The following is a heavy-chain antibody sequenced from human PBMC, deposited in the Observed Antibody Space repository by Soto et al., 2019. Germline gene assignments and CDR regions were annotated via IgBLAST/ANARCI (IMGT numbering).Heavy chain of an antibody. V-gene: IGHV4-39*01. CDR2: IYSSGKT. CDR1: GGSISSSDYY. J-gene: IGHJ5*02. CDR3: VTPYGLGSPNWFDP. D-gene: IGHD3-10*01. Sequence: SSETLSLTCTVSGGSISSSDYYWGWIRQPPGKGLEWIGSIYSSGKTLYNSSLQRRVTISVDTSKNQFTLNLRSLTAADTAVYFWVTPYGLGSPNWFDPWGQGTLVTVSS.